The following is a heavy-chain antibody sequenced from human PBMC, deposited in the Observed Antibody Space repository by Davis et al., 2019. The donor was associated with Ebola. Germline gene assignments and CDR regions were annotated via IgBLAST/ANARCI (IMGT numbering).Heavy chain of an antibody. CDR2: IVVGSGNT. J-gene: IGHJ6*02. CDR1: GFTLPSSA. D-gene: IGHD2-2*01. CDR3: AADRYQLLEDGMDV. Sequence: SVPVSCKTSGFTLPSSAVQWVRQARGQRLEWIGWIVVGSGNTNYAQKFQERVTITRDMSTSTAYMELSSLRSEDTAVYYCAADRYQLLEDGMDVWGQGTTVTVSS. V-gene: IGHV1-58*01.